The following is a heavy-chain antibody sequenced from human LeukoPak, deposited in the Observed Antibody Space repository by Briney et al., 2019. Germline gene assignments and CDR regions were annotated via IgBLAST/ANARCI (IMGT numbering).Heavy chain of an antibody. Sequence: GSLRLSFAASGFTFTSHSMNWVRQAPGKGLEWVSSIGSRSTSIYYADSVKGRFTISRDNAKNSLYLQMNSLRAEDTAVYYCARESSESFDIWGQGTVVTVSS. CDR1: GFTFTSHS. D-gene: IGHD6-25*01. CDR2: IGSRSTSI. CDR3: ARESSESFDI. V-gene: IGHV3-21*01. J-gene: IGHJ3*02.